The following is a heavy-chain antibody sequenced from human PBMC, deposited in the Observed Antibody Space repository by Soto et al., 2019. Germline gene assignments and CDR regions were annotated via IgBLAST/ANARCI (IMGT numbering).Heavy chain of an antibody. CDR1: GYTFTSYY. CDR3: ARDNDGAQFASSYNDL. V-gene: IGHV1-46*01. J-gene: IGHJ5*02. D-gene: IGHD6-6*01. CDR2: INPSGGST. Sequence: GASVKVSCKASGYTFTSYYMHWVRQAPGQGLEWMGIINPSGGSTSYAQKFQGRVTISRDNAKNSVFLHLNSLRAEDTAVYYCARDNDGAQFASSYNDLWGQGTLVTVSS.